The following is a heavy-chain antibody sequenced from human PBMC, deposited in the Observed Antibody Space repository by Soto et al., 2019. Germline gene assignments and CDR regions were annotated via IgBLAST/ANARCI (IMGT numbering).Heavy chain of an antibody. D-gene: IGHD3-16*01. Sequence: GGSLRLSCAASGFRFSDYDMSWVRQAPGKGLEWVSAISGGGDVTYYADSVKGRFTISRDNSKNTLYLQMNSLRAEDTAVYYCANRDTSMITRYYYGMDVWGQGTTVTVSS. CDR2: ISGGGDVT. J-gene: IGHJ6*02. CDR3: ANRDTSMITRYYYGMDV. CDR1: GFRFSDYD. V-gene: IGHV3-23*01.